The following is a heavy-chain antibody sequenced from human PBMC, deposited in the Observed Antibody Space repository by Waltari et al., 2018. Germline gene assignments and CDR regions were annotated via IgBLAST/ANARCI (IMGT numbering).Heavy chain of an antibody. D-gene: IGHD3-9*01. CDR2: IYYSGST. CDR1: GGSISSGGYY. CDR3: ARDRPRRYFVGAFDI. Sequence: QVQLQESGPGLVKPSETLSLTCTVSGGSISSGGYYWSWIRQHPGKGLEWIGYIYYSGSTYYNPSLKSRVTISVDTSKNQFSLKLSSVTAADTAVYYCARDRPRRYFVGAFDIWGQGTMVTVSS. J-gene: IGHJ3*02. V-gene: IGHV4-31*03.